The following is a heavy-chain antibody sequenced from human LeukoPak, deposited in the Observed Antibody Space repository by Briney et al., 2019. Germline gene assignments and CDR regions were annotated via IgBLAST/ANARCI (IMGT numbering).Heavy chain of an antibody. Sequence: GSLRLSCAASGFTFSRYSVNWVRQAPGKGLEWVSCISDSSRHIYYADSVKGRFTISRDNAKNSLYLQMNSLRAEDTAVYYCAKSFHQRLQYLDYWGQGTLVTVSS. V-gene: IGHV3-21*01. CDR1: GFTFSRYS. CDR3: AKSFHQRLQYLDY. CDR2: ISDSSRHI. J-gene: IGHJ4*02. D-gene: IGHD4-11*01.